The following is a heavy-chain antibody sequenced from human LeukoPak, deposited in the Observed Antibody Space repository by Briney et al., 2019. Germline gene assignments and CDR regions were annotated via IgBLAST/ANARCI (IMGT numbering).Heavy chain of an antibody. CDR2: IIPIFGTA. CDR3: AGSGAGDLRPDY. J-gene: IGHJ4*02. V-gene: IGHV1-69*01. CDR1: GGTFSSYA. D-gene: IGHD3-3*01. Sequence: SVKVSCKASGGTFSSYAISWVRQAPGQGLEWMGGIIPIFGTANYAQKFQVRVTITADESTSTDYMELSSLRSGDTAVYYCAGSGAGDLRPDYWGQGSLVTVSS.